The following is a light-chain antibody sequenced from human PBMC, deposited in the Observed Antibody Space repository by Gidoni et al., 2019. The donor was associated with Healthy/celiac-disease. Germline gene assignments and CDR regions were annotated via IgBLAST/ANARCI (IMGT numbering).Light chain of an antibody. CDR3: QQYGSSPYT. J-gene: IGKJ2*01. CDR1: QTISSSS. CDR2: GAS. V-gene: IGKV3-20*01. Sequence: DIVLTQSPGTLPLSPGERATLSCRASQTISSSSLAWYQRKPGQPPRLLMYGASSRATGIPDRFSGSGSGTDFTLAISRLEPEDFAVYYCQQYGSSPYTFGQGTKVEIK.